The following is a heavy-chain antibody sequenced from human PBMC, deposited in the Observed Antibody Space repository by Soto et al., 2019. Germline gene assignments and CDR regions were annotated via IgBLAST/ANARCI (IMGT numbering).Heavy chain of an antibody. Sequence: EVQVVESGGGLVKPGGSLRLSCAASGFTFSNAWMNWVRQAPGKGLEWVGRIKSKTDGGTTDYAAPVKGRFSIARDDSKNTLYLQMNSLKSEDTAVYYYTASSPGTTYHFDYWGQGTLVTVSS. CDR1: GFTFSNAW. D-gene: IGHD1-7*01. CDR3: TASSPGTTYHFDY. CDR2: IKSKTDGGTT. J-gene: IGHJ4*02. V-gene: IGHV3-15*07.